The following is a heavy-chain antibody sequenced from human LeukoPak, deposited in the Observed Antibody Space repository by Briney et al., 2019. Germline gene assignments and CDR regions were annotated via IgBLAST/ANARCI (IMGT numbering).Heavy chain of an antibody. V-gene: IGHV3-21*01. CDR2: ITSTSSYI. J-gene: IGHJ6*03. D-gene: IGHD2-2*01. Sequence: GGSLRLSCAASGFTFSSYWVHWVRQAPGRGLVWVSSITSTSSYIYYAGSVKGRFTISRDNAKNSLYLQMNSLRAEDTAVYYCAKDHCSSTSCPLDYYYMDVWGKGTTVTVSS. CDR3: AKDHCSSTSCPLDYYYMDV. CDR1: GFTFSSYW.